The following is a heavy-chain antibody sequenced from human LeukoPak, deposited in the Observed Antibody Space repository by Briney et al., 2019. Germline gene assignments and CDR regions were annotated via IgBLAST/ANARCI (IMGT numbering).Heavy chain of an antibody. CDR1: GGSFSDYY. J-gene: IGHJ4*02. CDR3: ARGIRPGYYFDC. V-gene: IGHV4-34*01. Sequence: SETLSLTCAVYGGSFSDYYWSWIRQAPGKGLEWIGEIIRRGGSNYIPSLKSRATMSIDTSNNQFSLKLRSATAADTAVYFCARGIRPGYYFDCWGQGTLVTVSS. CDR2: IIRRGGS. D-gene: IGHD3-16*01.